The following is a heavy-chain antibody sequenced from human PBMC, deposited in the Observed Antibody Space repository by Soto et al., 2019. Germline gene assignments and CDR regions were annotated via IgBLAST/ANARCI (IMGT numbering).Heavy chain of an antibody. Sequence: SETLSLTCTVSGGSISSYYWSWIRQPPGKGLEWIGYIYYSGSTNYNPSLKSRVTISVDTSKNQFSLKLSSVTAADPAVYYCARDPGTGDAFDIWGQGTMVTVSS. V-gene: IGHV4-59*01. CDR2: IYYSGST. CDR1: GGSISSYY. J-gene: IGHJ3*02. CDR3: ARDPGTGDAFDI.